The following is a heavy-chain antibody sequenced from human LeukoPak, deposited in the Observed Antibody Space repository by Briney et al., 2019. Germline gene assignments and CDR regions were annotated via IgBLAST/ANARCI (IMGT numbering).Heavy chain of an antibody. V-gene: IGHV3-7*01. CDR3: ARMYSSSWYYFDY. CDR2: IKQDGSEK. CDR1: GFTFSSYW. D-gene: IGHD6-13*01. J-gene: IGHJ4*02. Sequence: GGSLRLSCAASGFTFSSYWMSWVRQAPGKGLEWVANIKQDGSEKYYVDSVKGRFTNSRDNAKNSLYLQMNSLRAEDTAVYYCARMYSSSWYYFDYWGQGTLVTVSS.